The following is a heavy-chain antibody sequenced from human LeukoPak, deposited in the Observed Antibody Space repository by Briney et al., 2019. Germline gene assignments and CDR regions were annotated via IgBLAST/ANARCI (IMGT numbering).Heavy chain of an antibody. J-gene: IGHJ3*02. D-gene: IGHD6-13*01. CDR2: INHSGST. CDR3: VVRPQDAFDI. V-gene: IGHV4-34*01. CDR1: GGSFSGYY. Sequence: SETLSLTCAVYGGSFSGYYWSWIRQPPGKGLEWIEEINHSGSTNYNPSLKSRVTISVDTSKNQFSLKLSSVTAADTAVYYCVVRPQDAFDIWGQGTMVTVSS.